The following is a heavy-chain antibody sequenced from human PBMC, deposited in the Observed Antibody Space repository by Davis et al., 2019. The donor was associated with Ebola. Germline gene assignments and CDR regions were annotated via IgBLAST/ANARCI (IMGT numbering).Heavy chain of an antibody. CDR3: ARVLSGYYYYYMDV. J-gene: IGHJ6*03. V-gene: IGHV4-39*07. CDR1: GGSISSGGYY. D-gene: IGHD6-19*01. CDR2: IHYSGST. Sequence: MPSETLSLTCTVSGGSISSGGYYWSWIRQHPGRGLEWIGNIHYSGSTNCNPSLKSRVTISVDTSKNQFSLKLSSVTAADTAVYYCARVLSGYYYYYMDVWGKGTTVTVSS.